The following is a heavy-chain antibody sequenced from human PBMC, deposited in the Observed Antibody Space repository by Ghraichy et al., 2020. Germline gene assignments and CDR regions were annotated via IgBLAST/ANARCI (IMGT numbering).Heavy chain of an antibody. Sequence: GESLNISCAASEFSLSNAWMSWVRQGPGKGLEWVGRINSKTDGGTTDYAAPVKGRFTISRDDSKNTLYLQMNSLKTEDTAVYYCATEPEYYGSGSYAICWFDPWGQGTLVTVSS. V-gene: IGHV3-15*01. CDR2: INSKTDGGTT. CDR3: ATEPEYYGSGSYAICWFDP. CDR1: EFSLSNAW. D-gene: IGHD3-10*01. J-gene: IGHJ5*02.